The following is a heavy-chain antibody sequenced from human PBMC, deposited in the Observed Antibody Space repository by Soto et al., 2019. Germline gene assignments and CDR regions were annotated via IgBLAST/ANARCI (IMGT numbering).Heavy chain of an antibody. Sequence: GGSLRLSCVASGFSLANYPMNWVRQTPGKGLEWISYSSPRGDTIYYADSVEGRFTISRDNARNSLSLHMSSLRDEDSALYYCAKGPHTNVGWPYYFESWGQGVPVTGLL. D-gene: IGHD6-19*01. J-gene: IGHJ4*02. V-gene: IGHV3-48*02. CDR3: AKGPHTNVGWPYYFES. CDR2: SSPRGDTI. CDR1: GFSLANYP.